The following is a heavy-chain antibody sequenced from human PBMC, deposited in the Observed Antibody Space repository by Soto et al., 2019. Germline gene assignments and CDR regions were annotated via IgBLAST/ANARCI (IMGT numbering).Heavy chain of an antibody. Sequence: QVQLVKSGGGVVQPGRSLRLSCAASGFTFSSYGMHWVRQAPGKGLEWVAVIWYDGSNKYYADSVKGRFTISRDNSKNTLYLQMNSLRAEDTAVYYCARDRIRGRITGTPFDYWGQGTLVTVSS. J-gene: IGHJ4*02. V-gene: IGHV3-33*01. CDR1: GFTFSSYG. CDR3: ARDRIRGRITGTPFDY. D-gene: IGHD1-20*01. CDR2: IWYDGSNK.